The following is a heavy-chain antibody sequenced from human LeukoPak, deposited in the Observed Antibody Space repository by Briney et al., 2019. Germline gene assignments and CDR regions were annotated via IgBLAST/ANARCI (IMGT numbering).Heavy chain of an antibody. J-gene: IGHJ4*02. D-gene: IGHD5-12*01. CDR2: IIPILGIA. CDR1: GGTFSSYA. V-gene: IGHV1-69*04. Sequence: SVKVSCKASGGTFSSYAISWVRQAPGQGLEWMGRIIPILGIANYAQKLQGRVTMTTDTSTSTAYMELRSLRSDDTAVYYCARDSNSGYDVSDYWGQGTLVTVSS. CDR3: ARDSNSGYDVSDY.